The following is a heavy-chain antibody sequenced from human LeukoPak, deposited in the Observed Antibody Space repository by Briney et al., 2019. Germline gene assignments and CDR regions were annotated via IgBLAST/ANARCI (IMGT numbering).Heavy chain of an antibody. D-gene: IGHD6-19*01. Sequence: GGSLRLSCAASGFTFSSSALSWVRQAPGKGLEWVSGISGSGGSTYYADSVKGRFTISRDNSKNTLYLQMNSLRAEDTAVYYCARDSEKQCLDYWGQGTLVTVSS. CDR2: ISGSGGST. CDR1: GFTFSSSA. V-gene: IGHV3-23*01. CDR3: ARDSEKQCLDY. J-gene: IGHJ4*02.